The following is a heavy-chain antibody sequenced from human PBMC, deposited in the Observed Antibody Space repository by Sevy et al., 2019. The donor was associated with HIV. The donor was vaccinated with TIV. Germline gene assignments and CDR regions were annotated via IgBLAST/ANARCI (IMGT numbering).Heavy chain of an antibody. V-gene: IGHV4-61*01. CDR1: GGSVSSDTYY. D-gene: IGHD3-10*01. Sequence: SETLSLTCTVSGGSVSSDTYYWTWIRQPPGKGLEFIGYIYYNVRINYNPSLKSRVTISVDTSKNQFSLKVTSVTAADTAVYYCTRGGGLMYYGMDVWGQGTTVTVS. CDR3: TRGGGLMYYGMDV. CDR2: IYYNVRI. J-gene: IGHJ6*02.